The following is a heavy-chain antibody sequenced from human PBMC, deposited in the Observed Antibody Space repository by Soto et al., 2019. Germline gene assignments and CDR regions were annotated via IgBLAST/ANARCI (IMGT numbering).Heavy chain of an antibody. CDR3: ARDYGCYSNYYYYGMDV. Sequence: SETLSLTCTVSGGSVSSGSYYWSWIRQPPGKGLEWIGYIYYSGSTNYNPSLKSRVTISVDTAKNQLSLKLSSVTAADTAVYYCARDYGCYSNYYYYGMDVWGQGTTVTVSS. V-gene: IGHV4-61*01. CDR1: GGSVSSGSYY. D-gene: IGHD4-4*01. CDR2: IYYSGST. J-gene: IGHJ6*02.